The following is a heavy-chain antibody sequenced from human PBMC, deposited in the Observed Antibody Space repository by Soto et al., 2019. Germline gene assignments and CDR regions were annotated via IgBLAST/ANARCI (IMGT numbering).Heavy chain of an antibody. CDR3: ARDLTGSDTY. Sequence: EVQLVESGGGFFQPGGSLRLSCAASGFTFSSYWMHWVRQAPGKGLVWVSRVNSDGSTTNYADSVKGRFTISRDNAKNTLYLEMSSLRAEDTAVYYCARDLTGSDTYWGQGTLVTVSS. J-gene: IGHJ4*02. CDR2: VNSDGSTT. CDR1: GFTFSSYW. D-gene: IGHD2-15*01. V-gene: IGHV3-74*01.